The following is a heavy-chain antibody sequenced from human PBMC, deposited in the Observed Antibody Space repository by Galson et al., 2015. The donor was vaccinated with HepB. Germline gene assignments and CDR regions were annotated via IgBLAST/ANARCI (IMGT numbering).Heavy chain of an antibody. CDR2: IYYSGST. CDR1: VRPISSSSSY. D-gene: IGHD3-10*01. J-gene: IGHJ6*02. CDR3: ARPPITMVRGANPARTYCYGMDV. V-gene: IGHV4-39*01. Sequence: DTLSLPCTVSVRPISSSSSYWGTIRQPPGKGLEWIGRIYYSGSTYYKPSRKSRVTISVDPSKNQFSLKLSSVTAADTAVYYCARPPITMVRGANPARTYCYGMDVWSQGTTVTVSS.